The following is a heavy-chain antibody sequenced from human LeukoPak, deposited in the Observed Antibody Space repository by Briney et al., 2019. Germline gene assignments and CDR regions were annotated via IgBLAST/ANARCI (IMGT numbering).Heavy chain of an antibody. J-gene: IGHJ4*02. V-gene: IGHV3-9*01. CDR2: ISWNSGSI. CDR3: ANIDY. CDR1: GFTFDDYA. Sequence: GGSLRLSCAASGFTFDDYAMHWVRQAPGKGLEWVSGISWNSGSIGYADSVKGRFTISRDNAKNSLYLQMNSLRAEDTALYYCANIDYWGQGALVTVSS.